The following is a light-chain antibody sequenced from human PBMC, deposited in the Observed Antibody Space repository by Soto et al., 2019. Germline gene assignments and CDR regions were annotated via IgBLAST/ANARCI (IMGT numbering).Light chain of an antibody. V-gene: IGKV3-11*01. CDR3: QQRSNWPPWT. CDR1: QSVSGK. J-gene: IGKJ1*01. Sequence: ILMTQSPATLSVSPGERATLSCRASQSVSGKLAWYQQKPGQAPRLLIYAASNRATGIPARFSGSGSGTDFTLTISSLEPEDFAVYYCQQRSNWPPWTFGQGTKVDIK. CDR2: AAS.